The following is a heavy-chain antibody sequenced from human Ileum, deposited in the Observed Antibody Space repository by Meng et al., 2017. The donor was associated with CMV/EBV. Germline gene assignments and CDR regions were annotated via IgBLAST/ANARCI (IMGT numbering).Heavy chain of an antibody. J-gene: IGHJ1*01. D-gene: IGHD6-13*01. Sequence: HAPLQPQGHGLVRPSVPLFLTCTVSGDSMSSYCCSWIRQPPGKGLEWIGYMCYNGDTNYNPSLKSRVTIAGDTSKNQFSLKLSSVTAADTAVYYCALRGSAAGTFQYWGQGTLVTVSS. CDR1: GDSMSSYC. V-gene: IGHV4-59*01. CDR2: MCYNGDT. CDR3: ALRGSAAGTFQY.